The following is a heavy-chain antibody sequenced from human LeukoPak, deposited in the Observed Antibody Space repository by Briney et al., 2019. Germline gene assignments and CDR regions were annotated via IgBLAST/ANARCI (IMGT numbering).Heavy chain of an antibody. J-gene: IGHJ4*02. CDR3: ATLAAAGTNY. CDR1: GFTFSRYW. Sequence: GRSLRLSCAASGFTFSRYWMHWVRQAPGKGLVWVSRADYDGSDTSYADSVRGRFTISRDNAKNTLYLQMNSLSAEDTGVSYGATLAAAGTNYGGQGTLVTVSS. CDR2: ADYDGSDT. D-gene: IGHD6-13*01. V-gene: IGHV3-74*01.